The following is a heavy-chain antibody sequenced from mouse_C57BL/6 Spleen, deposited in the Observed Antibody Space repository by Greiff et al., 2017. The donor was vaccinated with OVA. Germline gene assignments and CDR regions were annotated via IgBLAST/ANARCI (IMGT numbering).Heavy chain of an antibody. D-gene: IGHD3-2*02. CDR2: ISYDGSN. J-gene: IGHJ3*01. V-gene: IGHV3-6*01. CDR3: AREAQATGAWFAY. CDR1: GYSITSGYY. Sequence: EVKLMESGPGLVKPSQSLSLTCSVTGYSITSGYYWNWIRQFPGNKLEWMGYISYDGSNNYNPSLKNRISITRDTSKNQFFLKLNSVTTEDTATYYCAREAQATGAWFAYWGQGTLVTVSA.